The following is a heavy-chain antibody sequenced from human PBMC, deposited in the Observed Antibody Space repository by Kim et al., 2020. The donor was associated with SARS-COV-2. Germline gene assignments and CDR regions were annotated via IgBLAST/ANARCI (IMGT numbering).Heavy chain of an antibody. CDR1: GGTFSSYT. V-gene: IGHV1-69*13. D-gene: IGHD2-15*01. CDR3: ARAGHCSGGSCASSEGTQYGHIDS. J-gene: IGHJ4*02. Sequence: SVKVSCKASGGTFSSYTISWVRQVPGQGLEWMGGIIPLFGISTYAQKFQGRVTITADGPTTTVYMELSSLRSDDTAVYYCARAGHCSGGSCASSEGTQYGHIDSWGQGSLVTVSS. CDR2: IIPLFGIS.